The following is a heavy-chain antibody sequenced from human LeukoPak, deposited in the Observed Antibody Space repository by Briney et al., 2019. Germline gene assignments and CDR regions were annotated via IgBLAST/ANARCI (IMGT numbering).Heavy chain of an antibody. CDR1: GFTFSSYG. J-gene: IGHJ4*02. V-gene: IGHV3-7*01. CDR2: IKQDGSEK. Sequence: GGSLRLSCASSGFTFSSYGIHWVRQAPGKGLEWVANIKQDGSEKYYVDSVKGRFTISRDNAKNSMYMKMNSLRDEDTAVYYCAREYGLLWFGGRGFQDYWGQGTLVTVSS. D-gene: IGHD3-10*01. CDR3: AREYGLLWFGGRGFQDY.